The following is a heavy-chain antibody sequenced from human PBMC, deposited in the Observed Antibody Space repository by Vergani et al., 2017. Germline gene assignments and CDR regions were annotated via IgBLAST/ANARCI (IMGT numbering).Heavy chain of an antibody. Sequence: QVQLQESGPGLVKPSETLSLTCTVSGGSISSYYWSWIRQPPGKGLEWIGYIYYSGSTNYNPSLKSPVTISVDTSKNQFSLKLSSVTAADTAVYYCARHFRELSYYDSSGYYPFDYWGQGTLVTVSS. J-gene: IGHJ4*02. CDR2: IYYSGST. CDR3: ARHFRELSYYDSSGYYPFDY. CDR1: GGSISSYY. V-gene: IGHV4-59*08. D-gene: IGHD3-22*01.